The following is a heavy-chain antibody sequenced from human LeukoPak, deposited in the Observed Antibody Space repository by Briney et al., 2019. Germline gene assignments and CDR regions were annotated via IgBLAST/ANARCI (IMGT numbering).Heavy chain of an antibody. V-gene: IGHV2-70*04. J-gene: IGHJ4*02. CDR2: IDWDDTK. CDR3: ARTRTDSMIRGGFDY. D-gene: IGHD3-10*01. Sequence: SGPTLVNPTQTLTLTCTFSGFSLNTNGMRVNWIRQPPGKALEWLARIDWDDTKYFSTSLKTRLTISKDTSKNQVVLTMTNMDPVDTATYFCARTRTDSMIRGGFDYWGQGILVTVSS. CDR1: GFSLNTNGMR.